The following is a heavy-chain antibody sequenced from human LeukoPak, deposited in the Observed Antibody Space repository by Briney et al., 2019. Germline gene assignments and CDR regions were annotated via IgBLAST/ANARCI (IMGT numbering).Heavy chain of an antibody. J-gene: IGHJ5*02. V-gene: IGHV4-30-4*02. CDR3: ARDARVGGWNDGDWFDP. D-gene: IGHD1-1*01. CDR1: GGSISSGDYY. Sequence: SETLSLTCTVSGGSISSGDYYWSWIRQPPGKGLEWIGYIYYSGSTYYNPSLKSRVTISVDTSKNQFSLKLSSVTAADTAVYYCARDARVGGWNDGDWFDPWGQGTLVTVSS. CDR2: IYYSGST.